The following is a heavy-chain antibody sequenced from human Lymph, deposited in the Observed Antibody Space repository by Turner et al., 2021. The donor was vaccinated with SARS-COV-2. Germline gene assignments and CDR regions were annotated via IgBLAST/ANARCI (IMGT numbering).Heavy chain of an antibody. CDR2: IDPDRGGA. CDR1: GYTFTGYY. D-gene: IGHD3-10*01. V-gene: IGHV1-2*02. CDR3: ARSRDLQYMVRGVDPFDY. Sequence: VQLVQSGAAVKKPGAPVPVSCMPYGYTFTGYYLHWLRQAQGQGRGGMGGIDPDRGGANYAQRGEGRVTIARDTSRSTTYRQLSRQRSDDTAVYYCARSRDLQYMVRGVDPFDYWGQGTLVTVSS. J-gene: IGHJ4*02.